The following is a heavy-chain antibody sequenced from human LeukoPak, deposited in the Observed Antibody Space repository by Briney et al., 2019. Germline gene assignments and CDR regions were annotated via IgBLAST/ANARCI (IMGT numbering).Heavy chain of an antibody. CDR2: ISYDGSNK. J-gene: IGHJ4*02. Sequence: PGGSLRLSCAASGFTFSSYAMSWVRQAPGKGLEWVAVISYDGSNKYYADSVKGRFTISRDNSKNTLYLQMNSLRAEDTAVYYCAKGDFDYWGQGTLVTVSS. V-gene: IGHV3-30*18. CDR3: AKGDFDY. CDR1: GFTFSSYA.